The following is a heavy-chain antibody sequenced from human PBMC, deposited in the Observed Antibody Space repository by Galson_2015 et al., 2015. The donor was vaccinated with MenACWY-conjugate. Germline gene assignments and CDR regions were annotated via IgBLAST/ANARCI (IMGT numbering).Heavy chain of an antibody. CDR3: ARGSGWPPYFDY. CDR2: IHSSGST. J-gene: IGHJ4*02. D-gene: IGHD6-19*01. Sequence: SEPLSLTCPVSVGSISNCYWSWIRQPPGKGLEWIGHIHSSGSTNYTPSHKSRLTISLDTSTSHFSLKLTSVTAADTAVYFCARGSGWPPYFDYWGQGTLVTVSS. V-gene: IGHV4-59*01. CDR1: VGSISNCY.